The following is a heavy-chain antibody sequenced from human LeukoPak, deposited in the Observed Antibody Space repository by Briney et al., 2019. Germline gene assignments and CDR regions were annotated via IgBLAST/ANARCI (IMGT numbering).Heavy chain of an antibody. CDR1: GGSISGYY. CDR3: ARQTGSGLFILP. Sequence: PSETLSLTCTVSGGSISGYYWSWLRQPPGKGLEWIGSIYYSGNTYYNASLKSQVSISIDTSKNQFSLRLTSVTAADTAVYYCARQTGSGLFILPGGQGTLVTVSS. CDR2: IYYSGNT. D-gene: IGHD3/OR15-3a*01. J-gene: IGHJ4*02. V-gene: IGHV4-39*01.